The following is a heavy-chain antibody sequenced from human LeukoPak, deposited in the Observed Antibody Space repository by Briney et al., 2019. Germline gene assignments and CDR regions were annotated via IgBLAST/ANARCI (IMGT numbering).Heavy chain of an antibody. CDR2: ICYSGSS. CDR1: GGSISSYY. J-gene: IGHJ4*02. CDR3: ARTIPRGYYGSGSYHGY. Sequence: SETLSLTCTVSGGSISSYYWTWIRQPPGKGLEWIGYICYSGSSSYNRSLKSRVTMSVDTSKNQFSLKLSSVTAADTAVYYCARTIPRGYYGSGSYHGYWGQGTLVTVSS. D-gene: IGHD3-10*01. V-gene: IGHV4-59*12.